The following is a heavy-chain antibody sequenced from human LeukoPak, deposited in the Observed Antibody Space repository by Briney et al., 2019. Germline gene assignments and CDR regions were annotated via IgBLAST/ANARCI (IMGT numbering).Heavy chain of an antibody. CDR1: GFTFSSYA. V-gene: IGHV3-23*01. D-gene: IGHD3-3*01. J-gene: IGHJ4*02. CDR3: AKSVRMPFMELRFLEWLLEIDY. CDR2: ISGSGGST. Sequence: PGGSLRLSCAASGFTFSSYAMSWVRQAPGKGLEWVSAISGSGGSTYYADSVKGRFTISRDNSKNTLYLQMNSLRAEDTAVYYCAKSVRMPFMELRFLEWLLEIDYWGQGTLVTVSS.